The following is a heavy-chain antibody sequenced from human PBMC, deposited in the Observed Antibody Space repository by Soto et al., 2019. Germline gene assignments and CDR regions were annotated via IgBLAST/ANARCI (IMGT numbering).Heavy chain of an antibody. D-gene: IGHD3-10*01. CDR1: GFTFSSYW. J-gene: IGHJ4*02. Sequence: GGSLRLSCAASGFTFSSYWMSWLHQPPGKGLEWVANIKQDGSEKYYVDSVKGRFTISRDNAKNALYLQMNSLRAEDTAVYYCARGSVGYRSALAPGYWGQGTQVTVSS. CDR2: IKQDGSEK. V-gene: IGHV3-7*03. CDR3: ARGSVGYRSALAPGY.